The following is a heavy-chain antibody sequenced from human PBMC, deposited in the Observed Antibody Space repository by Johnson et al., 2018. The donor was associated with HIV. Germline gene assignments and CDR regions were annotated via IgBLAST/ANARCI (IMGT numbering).Heavy chain of an antibody. CDR1: GFTFSSYA. Sequence: QVQLVESGGGLVKPGGSLRLSCAASGFTFSSYAMHWVRQAPGKGLEWVAVISYDGSNKYYADSVKGRFTISRDNSKNTLYLQMNSLRAEDTAVYYCAKISSVTVLSVPSNAFDVWGQGTMVTVSS. CDR2: ISYDGSNK. J-gene: IGHJ3*01. CDR3: AKISSVTVLSVPSNAFDV. D-gene: IGHD4-11*01. V-gene: IGHV3-30-3*02.